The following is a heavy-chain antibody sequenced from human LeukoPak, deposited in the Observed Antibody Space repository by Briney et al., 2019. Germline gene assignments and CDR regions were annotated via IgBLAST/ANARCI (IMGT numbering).Heavy chain of an antibody. Sequence: SETLSLTCTVSGYSISTGYYWDWIRQPPGKGLEWIGTFYHGGSTYYNPSLKSRVTISVDTSKNQFSLKLNSVTAADTAVYYCAREGSSWYDYWGQGTLVTVSS. J-gene: IGHJ4*02. D-gene: IGHD6-13*01. CDR3: AREGSSWYDY. CDR2: FYHGGST. CDR1: GYSISTGYY. V-gene: IGHV4-38-2*02.